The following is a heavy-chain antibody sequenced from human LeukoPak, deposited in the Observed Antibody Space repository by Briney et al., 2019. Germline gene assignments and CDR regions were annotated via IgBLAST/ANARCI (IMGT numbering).Heavy chain of an antibody. V-gene: IGHV3-23*01. CDR1: GFTFYNYA. J-gene: IGHJ4*02. Sequence: GGSLRLSCAASGFTFYNYAMSWVRQAPGKGLEWVSTTSDSGGSTYYADSVKGRFTISRDNSKNTLYLQMNSLRAEDTAVYYCAKLSDYYGSGESFDYWGQGTLVTVSS. CDR3: AKLSDYYGSGESFDY. D-gene: IGHD3-10*01. CDR2: TSDSGGST.